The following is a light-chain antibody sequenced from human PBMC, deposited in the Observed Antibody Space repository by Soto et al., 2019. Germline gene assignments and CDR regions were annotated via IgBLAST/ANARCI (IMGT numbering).Light chain of an antibody. J-gene: IGLJ1*01. CDR1: SSDVGGYNY. CDR2: DVS. V-gene: IGLV2-14*01. Sequence: LTQPASVSGSPGQSITISCTGTSSDVGGYNYVSWYQQHPGKAPKLMIYDVSNRPSGVSNRFSGSKSGNTASLTISGLQTEDEADYYCSSYTSSSTLLYVFGTGTKVTVL. CDR3: SSYTSSSTLLYV.